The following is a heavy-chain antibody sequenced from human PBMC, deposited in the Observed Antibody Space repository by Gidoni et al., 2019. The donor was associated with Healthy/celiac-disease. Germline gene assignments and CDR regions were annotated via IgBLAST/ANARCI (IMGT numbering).Heavy chain of an antibody. Sequence: QVQLVQSGAAVQKPGSSVKVSCKASGGTFSSYTISWVRQAPGQGLEWMGRIIPILGIANYAQKFQGRVTITADKATSTAYMELSSLRSEDTAVYYCAGASYYYYYGMDVWGQGTTVTVSS. CDR2: IIPILGIA. CDR3: AGASYYYYYGMDV. V-gene: IGHV1-69*02. J-gene: IGHJ6*02. CDR1: GGTFSSYT.